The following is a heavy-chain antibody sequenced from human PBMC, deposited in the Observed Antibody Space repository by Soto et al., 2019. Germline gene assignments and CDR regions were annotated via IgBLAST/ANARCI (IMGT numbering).Heavy chain of an antibody. D-gene: IGHD5-18*01. J-gene: IGHJ5*02. Sequence: VGSLRLSCAASGFTFGTYAMNWVRQAPGKGLEWVSGITGSGGSTYYADSVKGRFTISRDNSKNTLYLQMNSLRADDTAVYYCAKDRSVDTRDWFDPWGQGTLVTVSS. CDR3: AKDRSVDTRDWFDP. CDR2: ITGSGGST. CDR1: GFTFGTYA. V-gene: IGHV3-23*01.